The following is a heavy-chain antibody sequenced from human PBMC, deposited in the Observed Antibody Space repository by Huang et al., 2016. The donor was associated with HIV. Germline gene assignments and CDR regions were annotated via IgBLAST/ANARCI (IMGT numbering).Heavy chain of an antibody. CDR2: INTITRNH. D-gene: IGHD3-16*01. CDR3: ARNVREASDFWVRYNWLDP. V-gene: IGHV7-4-1*02. J-gene: IGHJ5*02. CDR1: GSNFAQYG. Sequence: QVQLVQSESELRKPGASVKVSCKASGSNFAQYGINWVRQAPGQGLEWMGGINTITRNHTFAQCFTGRFVFSLDTSVSTAYLQISSLQAEDTAVYYCARNVREASDFWVRYNWLDPWGQGTLVTVSS.